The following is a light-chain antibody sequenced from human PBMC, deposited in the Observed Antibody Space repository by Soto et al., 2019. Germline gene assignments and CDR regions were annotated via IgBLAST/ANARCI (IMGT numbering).Light chain of an antibody. J-gene: IGKJ4*01. Sequence: DLQMTQSPSSLSVSVGDRVTITCRASQSIGGFLNWYQQKLGKAPKLLIYAASSLQGGVPSRFSGSGSGTDFTLTISSLQPEDFATYYCQQSYSTPLTFGGGTKVEI. CDR1: QSIGGF. V-gene: IGKV1-39*01. CDR3: QQSYSTPLT. CDR2: AAS.